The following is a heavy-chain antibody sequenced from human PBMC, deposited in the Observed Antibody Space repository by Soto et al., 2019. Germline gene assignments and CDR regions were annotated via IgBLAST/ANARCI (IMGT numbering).Heavy chain of an antibody. D-gene: IGHD3-10*01. Sequence: EVQGLQSGGGLVQPGGSLRLSCAASGLTFSRFAMSWVRQAPGKGLEWVATIHGSGAITNYADSVRGRFTISRDNSKDTMYLQLNTLRVEDTAVYYCAKDKGPGSYTNWCFDVWGRGTLVTVSS. J-gene: IGHJ2*01. CDR3: AKDKGPGSYTNWCFDV. V-gene: IGHV3-23*01. CDR2: IHGSGAIT. CDR1: GLTFSRFA.